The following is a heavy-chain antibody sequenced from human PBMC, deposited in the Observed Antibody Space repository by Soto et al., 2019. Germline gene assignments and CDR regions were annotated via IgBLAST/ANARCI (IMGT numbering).Heavy chain of an antibody. CDR1: GFPFSSNG. Sequence: PGGSLRLSCAASGFPFSSNGMHWVRQAPGKGLEWVAVIWYDGSNKYYADSVKGRFTISRDNSKNMVYLQMNSLRVEDTAVYYCARWGNDRPLDYWGQGTLVTVSS. CDR3: ARWGNDRPLDY. D-gene: IGHD1-1*01. V-gene: IGHV3-33*01. J-gene: IGHJ4*02. CDR2: IWYDGSNK.